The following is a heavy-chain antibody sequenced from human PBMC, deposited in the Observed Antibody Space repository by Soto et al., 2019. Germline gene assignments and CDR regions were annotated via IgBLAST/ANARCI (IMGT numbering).Heavy chain of an antibody. D-gene: IGHD3-3*01. J-gene: IGHJ4*02. CDR1: GFTFSSYA. V-gene: IGHV3-23*01. Sequence: GGSLRLSCAASGFTFSSYAMSWVRQAPGKGLEWVSAISGSGGSTYYADSVKGRFTTSRDNSKNTLYLQMNSLRAEDTAVYYCAKDPSITIFGVVIFWGQGTLVTVSS. CDR2: ISGSGGST. CDR3: AKDPSITIFGVVIF.